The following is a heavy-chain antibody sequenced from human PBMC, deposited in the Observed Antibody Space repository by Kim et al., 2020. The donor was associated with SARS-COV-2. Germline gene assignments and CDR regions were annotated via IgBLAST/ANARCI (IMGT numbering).Heavy chain of an antibody. D-gene: IGHD3-3*01. CDR1: GYSFTSYW. V-gene: IGHV5-10-1*01. Sequence: GESLKISCKGSGYSFTSYWISWVRQMPGKGLEWMGRIDPSDSYTNYSPSFQGHVTISADKSISTAYLQWSSLKASDTAMYYCARHVRIWSGYPYVGYYYGMDVWGQGTTVTVSS. CDR2: IDPSDSYT. CDR3: ARHVRIWSGYPYVGYYYGMDV. J-gene: IGHJ6*02.